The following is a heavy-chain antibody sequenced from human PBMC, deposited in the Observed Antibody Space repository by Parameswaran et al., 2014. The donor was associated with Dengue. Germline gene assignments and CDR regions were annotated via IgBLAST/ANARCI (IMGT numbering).Heavy chain of an antibody. D-gene: IGHD6-19*01. CDR3: ATSRYSSAWYGTAY. CDR2: IIPMFGTA. J-gene: IGHJ4*02. Sequence: WVRQAPGQGLEWMGRIIPMFGTANYAQKFQGRVTISADESTSTAYMELSSLRSEDTAVYYCATSRYSSAWYGTAYWGQGTLVTVSS. V-gene: IGHV1-69*15.